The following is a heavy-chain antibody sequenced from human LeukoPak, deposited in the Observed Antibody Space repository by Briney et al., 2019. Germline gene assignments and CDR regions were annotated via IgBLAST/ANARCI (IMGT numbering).Heavy chain of an antibody. CDR3: ARRVYSSAFDI. D-gene: IGHD5-18*01. CDR1: GGSISPYY. CDR2: IYYRGST. J-gene: IGHJ3*02. Sequence: SETLSLTCTVSGGSISPYYWSWIRQPPGKGLEWIGYIYYRGSTNYNPSLKSRVTISIDTSKNQFSLKLRSVTAADTAVYYCARRVYSSAFDIWGQGTMVTVSS. V-gene: IGHV4-59*01.